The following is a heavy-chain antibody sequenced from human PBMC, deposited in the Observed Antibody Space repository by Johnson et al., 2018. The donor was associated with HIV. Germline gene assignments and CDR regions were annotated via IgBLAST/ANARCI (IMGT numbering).Heavy chain of an antibody. V-gene: IGHV3-7*05. CDR1: GFTFSSYW. CDR2: IKQDGSET. CDR3: ARDLYYDVLTGYSQLAFDI. D-gene: IGHD3-9*01. J-gene: IGHJ3*02. Sequence: VQLVESGGGLVQPGESLRLSCAASGFTFSSYWMTWVRQAPGKGLEWVANIKQDGSETHYVDSVKGRFTISRDNAKNSLYLQMNSLRVEDTAVYYCARDLYYDVLTGYSQLAFDIWGRVTMVTVSS.